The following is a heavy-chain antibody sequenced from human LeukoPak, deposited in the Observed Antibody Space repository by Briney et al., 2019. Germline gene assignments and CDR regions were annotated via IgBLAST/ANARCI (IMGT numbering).Heavy chain of an antibody. CDR1: GYTFTSYF. CDR2: INPSGGST. V-gene: IGHV1-46*03. Sequence: ASVKVSCXAFGYTFTSYFMHWVRQAPGQGLEWMGIINPSGGSTTYAQKFQGRVTMTRDTSTSTVYMELSSLRSEDTAVYYCARDVDNWNDVGNYYFDYWGQGTLVTVSS. J-gene: IGHJ4*02. D-gene: IGHD1-20*01. CDR3: ARDVDNWNDVGNYYFDY.